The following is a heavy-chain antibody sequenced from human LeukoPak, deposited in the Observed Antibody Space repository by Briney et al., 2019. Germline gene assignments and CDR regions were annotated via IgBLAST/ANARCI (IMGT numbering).Heavy chain of an antibody. V-gene: IGHV1-58*02. Sequence: SVKVSCKASGFTFTSSAMQWVRQARGQRLEWIGWIVVGSGNTNYAQKLQGRVTMTTDTSTSTAYMELRSLRSDDTAVYYCARGIPYYYDSSGSEYFQHWGQGTLVTVSS. CDR3: ARGIPYYYDSSGSEYFQH. J-gene: IGHJ1*01. CDR2: IVVGSGNT. CDR1: GFTFTSSA. D-gene: IGHD3-22*01.